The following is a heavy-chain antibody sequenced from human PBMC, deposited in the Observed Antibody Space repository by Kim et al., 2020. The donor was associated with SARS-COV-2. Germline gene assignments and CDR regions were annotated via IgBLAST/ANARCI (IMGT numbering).Heavy chain of an antibody. CDR3: ARDGGFGELFSYYYYGMDV. J-gene: IGHJ6*02. Sequence: ASVKVSCKASGYTFTSYGISWVRQAPGQGLEWMGWISAYNGNTNYAQKLQGRVTMTTDTSTSTAYMELRSLRSDDTAVYYCARDGGFGELFSYYYYGMDVWGQGTTVTVSS. V-gene: IGHV1-18*04. CDR2: ISAYNGNT. CDR1: GYTFTSYG. D-gene: IGHD3-10*01.